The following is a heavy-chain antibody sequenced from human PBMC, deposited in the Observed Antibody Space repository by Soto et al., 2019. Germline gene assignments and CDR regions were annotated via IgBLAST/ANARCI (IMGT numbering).Heavy chain of an antibody. D-gene: IGHD2-21*01. V-gene: IGHV3-11*01. CDR2: ISSSGSTI. Sequence: GGSLRLSCAASGFTFSDYYMSWIRQAPGKGLEWVSYISSSGSTIYYEDSVKGRFTISRDNAKNSLYLQMNSLRAEDTAVYYCAREALVVIASSKGFIDYWGQGTLVTVSS. J-gene: IGHJ4*02. CDR3: AREALVVIASSKGFIDY. CDR1: GFTFSDYY.